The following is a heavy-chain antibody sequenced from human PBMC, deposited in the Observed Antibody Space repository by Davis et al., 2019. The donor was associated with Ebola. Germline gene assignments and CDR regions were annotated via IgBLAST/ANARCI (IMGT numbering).Heavy chain of an antibody. J-gene: IGHJ5*02. CDR3: ARGITMVRGVIPWFDP. V-gene: IGHV4-34*01. CDR1: GGSFSGYY. Sequence: MPSETLSLTCAVYGGSFSGYYWSWIRQPPGKGLEWIGEINHSGSTNYNPSLKSRVTISVDTSKNQISLKLNSVTAADTAVYYCARGITMVRGVIPWFDPWGQGTLVTVSS. CDR2: INHSGST. D-gene: IGHD3-10*01.